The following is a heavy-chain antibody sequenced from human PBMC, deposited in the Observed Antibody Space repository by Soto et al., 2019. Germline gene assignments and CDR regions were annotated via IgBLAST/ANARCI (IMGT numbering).Heavy chain of an antibody. CDR2: IYYSGST. Sequence: TLSLTCTVSGGSISSGGYYWSWIRQHPGKGLEWIGYIYYSGSTYYNPSLKSRVTISVDTSKNRFSLKLSSVTAADTAVYYCARDLPDYPNWFDPWGQGTLVTVSS. D-gene: IGHD3-10*01. CDR3: ARDLPDYPNWFDP. J-gene: IGHJ5*02. V-gene: IGHV4-31*03. CDR1: GGSISSGGYY.